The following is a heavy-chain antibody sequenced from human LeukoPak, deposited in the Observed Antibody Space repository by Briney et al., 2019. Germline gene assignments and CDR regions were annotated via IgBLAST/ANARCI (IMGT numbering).Heavy chain of an antibody. Sequence: SVKVSCKASGYTFTGYYMHWVRQAPGQGLEWMGWINPNSGGTNYAQKFQGRVTMTRDTSISTAYMELSRLRSDDTAVYYCARDLFGYDFWSGYSGYFDYWGQGTLVTVSS. CDR3: ARDLFGYDFWSGYSGYFDY. J-gene: IGHJ4*02. CDR2: INPNSGGT. D-gene: IGHD3-3*01. V-gene: IGHV1-2*02. CDR1: GYTFTGYY.